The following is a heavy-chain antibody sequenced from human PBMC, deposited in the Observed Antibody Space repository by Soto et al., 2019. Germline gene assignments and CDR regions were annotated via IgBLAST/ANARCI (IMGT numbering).Heavy chain of an antibody. Sequence: GESLKISCKGSGYNFATYWIGWVRQMPGKGLEWMGIIYPGDSDTRYSPSFQGQVTISADKSISTAYLQWSSLKASDTAMYYCASSPRGYCSSTSCRELGNYYGMDVWGQGTTVTVSS. CDR3: ASSPRGYCSSTSCRELGNYYGMDV. V-gene: IGHV5-51*01. D-gene: IGHD2-2*01. CDR2: IYPGDSDT. CDR1: GYNFATYW. J-gene: IGHJ6*02.